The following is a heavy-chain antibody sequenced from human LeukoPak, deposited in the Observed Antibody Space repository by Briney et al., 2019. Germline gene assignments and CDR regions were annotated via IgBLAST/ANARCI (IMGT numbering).Heavy chain of an antibody. D-gene: IGHD6-13*01. CDR2: IGGSGVNT. J-gene: IGHJ5*02. CDR1: GFTFSSYA. CDR3: AKDREAAAAPLNWFDP. Sequence: GGSLRLSCAASGFTFSSYAMSWVRQAPGKGLEWDSTIGGSGVNTYYADSVKGRFTISRDNSKNTLHLQMNSLRAEDTAVYYCAKDREAAAAPLNWFDPWGQGTLVAVSS. V-gene: IGHV3-23*01.